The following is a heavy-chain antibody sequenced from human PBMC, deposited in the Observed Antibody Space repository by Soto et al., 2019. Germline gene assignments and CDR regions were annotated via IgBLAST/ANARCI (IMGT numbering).Heavy chain of an antibody. D-gene: IGHD1-1*01. CDR1: GLTFSSYA. J-gene: IGHJ3*02. V-gene: IGHV3-30-3*01. Sequence: TGGSMRLSCAASGLTFSSYAMHWGRQAPGKGLEWVAVISYDGSNKYYADSVKGRFTISRDNSKNTLYLQMNSLRAEDTAVYYCARDGPRDTNEKPRPGAFDIWGQGTMVTASS. CDR2: ISYDGSNK. CDR3: ARDGPRDTNEKPRPGAFDI.